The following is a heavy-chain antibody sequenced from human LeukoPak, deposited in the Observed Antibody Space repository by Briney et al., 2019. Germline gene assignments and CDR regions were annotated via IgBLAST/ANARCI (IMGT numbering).Heavy chain of an antibody. CDR1: GFTFSSYA. J-gene: IGHJ4*02. CDR2: INHSGST. Sequence: PGGSLRLSCAASGFTFSSYAMSWVRQAPGKGLEWIGEINHSGSTNYNPSLKSRVTISVDRSKNQFSLKLSSVTAADTAVYYCARVIRQRGSSGYPDYWGQGTLVTVSS. D-gene: IGHD3-22*01. CDR3: ARVIRQRGSSGYPDY. V-gene: IGHV4-34*01.